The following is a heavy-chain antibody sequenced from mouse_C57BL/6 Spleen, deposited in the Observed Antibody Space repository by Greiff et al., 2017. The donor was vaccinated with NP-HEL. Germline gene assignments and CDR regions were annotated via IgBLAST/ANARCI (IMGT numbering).Heavy chain of an antibody. CDR3: ARTPTVVRYFDV. D-gene: IGHD1-1*01. CDR1: GFTFSDYG. V-gene: IGHV5-17*01. J-gene: IGHJ1*03. Sequence: EVKLMESGGGLVKPGGSLKLSCAASGFTFSDYGMHWVRQAPEKGLEWVAYISSGSSTIYYADTVKGRFTISRDNAKNTLFLQMTSLRSEDTAMYYCARTPTVVRYFDVWGTGTTVTVSS. CDR2: ISSGSSTI.